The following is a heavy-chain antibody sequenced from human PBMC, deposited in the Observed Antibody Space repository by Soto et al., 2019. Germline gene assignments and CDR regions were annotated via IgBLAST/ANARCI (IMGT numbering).Heavy chain of an antibody. Sequence: LSLTCXVSCGSSSSYYLIWILQPPVKGLEWIGYVYYGGSTNYNPSLKSRVTISVDTSKNEFFLKLRSVTAAETAVYYCERDQEDTDMDNNWIDTWGQGTLVTVSS. J-gene: IGHJ5*02. CDR3: ERDQEDTDMDNNWIDT. V-gene: IGHV4-59*01. D-gene: IGHD5-18*01. CDR2: VYYGGST. CDR1: CGSSSSYY.